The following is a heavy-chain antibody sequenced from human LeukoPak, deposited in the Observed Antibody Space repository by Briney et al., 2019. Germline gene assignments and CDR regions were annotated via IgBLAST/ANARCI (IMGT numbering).Heavy chain of an antibody. CDR3: TRDRFYAMDA. J-gene: IGHJ6*02. V-gene: IGHV3-74*03. Sequence: PGGSLRLSCVASGVTSRNSWMHWVRQAPGKGLVWVSRITIDGSSTTYADSVKGRFTISRDSAKNTLYLQMDSLRVEDTAVYYCTRDRFYAMDAWGQGTTVTVSS. CDR2: ITIDGSST. CDR1: GVTSRNSW.